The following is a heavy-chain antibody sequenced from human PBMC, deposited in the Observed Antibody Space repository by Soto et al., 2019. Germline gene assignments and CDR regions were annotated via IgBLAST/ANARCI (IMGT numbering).Heavy chain of an antibody. CDR3: ARPYVGSSGYLAY. Sequence: PGGSLRLSCAASGFTFSTHAMSWVRQAPGKGLEWVAVISYDGSNKYYADSVKGRFTISRDNSKNTLYLQMNSLRAEDTAVYYCARPYVGSSGYLAYWGQGTLVTVSS. D-gene: IGHD3-22*01. CDR1: GFTFSTHA. CDR2: ISYDGSNK. J-gene: IGHJ4*02. V-gene: IGHV3-30-3*01.